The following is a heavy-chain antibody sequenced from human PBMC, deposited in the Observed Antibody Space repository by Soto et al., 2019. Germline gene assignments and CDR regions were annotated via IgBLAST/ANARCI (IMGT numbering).Heavy chain of an antibody. Sequence: QVQLQESGPGLVKPSGTLSLTCAVSGGSISTNNWWSWVRQPPGKGLEWIGEIDHSGSTNYNPSPRSRVTIPGDKAKNQCSLKVSSGTAADTAVDYCATPILGVVTARRKEAGDTWGPGTTGSVSS. J-gene: IGHJ3*01. CDR3: ATPILGVVTARRKEAGDT. CDR1: GGSISTNNW. V-gene: IGHV4-4*02. CDR2: IDHSGST. D-gene: IGHD3-3*01.